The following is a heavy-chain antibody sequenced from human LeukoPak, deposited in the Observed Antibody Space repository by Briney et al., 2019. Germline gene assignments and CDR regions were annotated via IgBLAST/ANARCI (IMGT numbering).Heavy chain of an antibody. V-gene: IGHV4-34*01. CDR3: ANPQLAAAGKN. J-gene: IGHJ4*02. D-gene: IGHD6-13*01. Sequence: SETLSLTCAVYGGSFSGYYWSWIRQPPGKGLEWIGEINHSGSTNYNPSPKSRVTISVDTSKNQFSLKLSSVTAADTAVYYCANPQLAAAGKNWGQGTLVTVSS. CDR2: INHSGST. CDR1: GGSFSGYY.